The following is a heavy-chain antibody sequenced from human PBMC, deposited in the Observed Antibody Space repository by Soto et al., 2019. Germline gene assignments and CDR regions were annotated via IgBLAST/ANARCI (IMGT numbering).Heavy chain of an antibody. CDR2: MNPNSGNT. V-gene: IGHV1-8*01. J-gene: IGHJ6*03. CDR1: GYTFTSYD. D-gene: IGHD2-2*01. CDR3: AREGRLVVPAAIVFSYYYYMDV. Sequence: ASVKVSCKASGYTFTSYDINWVRQATGQGLEWMGWMNPNSGNTGYAQKFQGRVTMTRNTSISTAYMELSSLRSEDTAVYYCAREGRLVVPAAIVFSYYYYMDVWGKGTTVTV.